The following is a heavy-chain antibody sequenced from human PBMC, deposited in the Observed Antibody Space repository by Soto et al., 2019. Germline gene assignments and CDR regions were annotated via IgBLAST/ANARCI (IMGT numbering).Heavy chain of an antibody. V-gene: IGHV1-18*01. CDR1: GYTFTSYG. CDR2: ISAYNGNT. Sequence: ASVKVSCKASGYTFTSYGISWVRQAPGQGLEWMGWISAYNGNTNYAQKLQGRVTMTTDTSTSTAYMELRSLRSDDTAVYYCARGRFGVVPRPDAFDIWGQGTPVTVS. CDR3: ARGRFGVVPRPDAFDI. J-gene: IGHJ3*02. D-gene: IGHD3-3*01.